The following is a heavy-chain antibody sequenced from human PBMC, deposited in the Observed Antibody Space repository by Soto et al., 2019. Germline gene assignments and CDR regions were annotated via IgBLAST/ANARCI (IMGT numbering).Heavy chain of an antibody. V-gene: IGHV4-34*01. CDR1: GGSFSGYY. D-gene: IGHD3-10*01. J-gene: IGHJ4*02. CDR3: ARGPFAGDFDY. Sequence: SETLSLTCAVYGGSFSGYYWSWIRQPPGKGLEWIGEINHSGSTNYNPALKSRVTISVDTSKNQFSLKLSSVTAADTAVYYCARGPFAGDFDYWGQGTLVTVSS. CDR2: INHSGST.